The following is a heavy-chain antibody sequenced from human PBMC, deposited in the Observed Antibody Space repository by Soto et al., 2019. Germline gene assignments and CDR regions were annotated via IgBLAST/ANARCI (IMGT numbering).Heavy chain of an antibody. CDR1: GGSISSYY. D-gene: IGHD3-9*01. Sequence: SETLSLTCTVSGGSISSYYWSWIRQPPGKGLEWIGYIYYSGSTNYNPSLKSRVTISVDTSKNQFSLKLSSVTAADTAVYHCARGLRYFDWSPGNLDAFDIWGQGTMVTVSS. V-gene: IGHV4-59*01. CDR3: ARGLRYFDWSPGNLDAFDI. CDR2: IYYSGST. J-gene: IGHJ3*02.